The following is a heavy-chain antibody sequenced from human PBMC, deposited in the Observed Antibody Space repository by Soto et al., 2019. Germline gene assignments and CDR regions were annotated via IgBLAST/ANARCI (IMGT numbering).Heavy chain of an antibody. V-gene: IGHV1-2*04. J-gene: IGHJ4*02. CDR1: GYTFTGDY. Sequence: ASVKGSCKASGYTFTGDYMHWVRQAPGQGLEWMGWINPNSGGTNYAQKFQGWFTMTRDTSISTAYMELSRLRSDDTAVYYCARDHCTNGVCFSFDYWGQGTLVTVSS. D-gene: IGHD2-8*01. CDR3: ARDHCTNGVCFSFDY. CDR2: INPNSGGT.